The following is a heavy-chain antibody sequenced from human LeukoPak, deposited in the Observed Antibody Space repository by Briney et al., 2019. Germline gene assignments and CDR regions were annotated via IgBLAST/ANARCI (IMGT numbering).Heavy chain of an antibody. D-gene: IGHD1-26*01. J-gene: IGHJ5*02. V-gene: IGHV4-59*01. CDR1: GGSIRSYY. CDR2: IYYIGST. Sequence: SETLSLTCTVSGGSIRSYYWSWIRQPPGKGLECIGYIYYIGSTNHNPSLKSRVAISLDTSKSQFSLKLTSVTPADTAVYYCARGGIVGPRTNWFDPWGQGILVTVSS. CDR3: ARGGIVGPRTNWFDP.